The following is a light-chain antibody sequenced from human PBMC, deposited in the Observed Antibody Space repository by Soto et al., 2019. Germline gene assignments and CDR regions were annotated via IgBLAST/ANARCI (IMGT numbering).Light chain of an antibody. CDR1: QSVSSSY. CDR2: GAS. Sequence: EIVLTQSPGTLSLSPGQRPTLSCRARQSVSSSYLAWYQQKPGQAPRLLIYGASSRATGIPDRFSGSGSGTDFTLTISRLEPEDFAVYYCQQYGSSTWTFGQGTKVEIK. CDR3: QQYGSSTWT. J-gene: IGKJ1*01. V-gene: IGKV3-20*01.